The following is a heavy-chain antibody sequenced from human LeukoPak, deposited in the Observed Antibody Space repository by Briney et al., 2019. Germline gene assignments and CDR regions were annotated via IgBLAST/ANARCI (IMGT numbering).Heavy chain of an antibody. V-gene: IGHV3-7*01. CDR3: ASVDFDNNAHYHYYLPN. CDR2: IKQDGSQK. D-gene: IGHD2/OR15-2a*01. CDR1: GFRFNRFS. J-gene: IGHJ4*02. Sequence: GGSLRLSCAASGFRFNRFSMSWVRQTPGKGLEWVANIKQDGSQKEYADSVKGRFAISRDNANNFFDLQMNSLRAEDTGVYYCASVDFDNNAHYHYYLPNWGQGTRVTVSS.